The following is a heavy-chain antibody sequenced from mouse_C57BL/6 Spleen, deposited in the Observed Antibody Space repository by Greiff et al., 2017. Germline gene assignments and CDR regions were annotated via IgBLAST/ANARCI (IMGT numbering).Heavy chain of an antibody. CDR1: GYTFTNYW. CDR3: ARLDYGSSSYYYAMDY. CDR2: IYPGGGYT. D-gene: IGHD1-1*01. V-gene: IGHV1-63*01. Sequence: QVQLQQSGAELVRPGTSVKMSCKASGYTFTNYWIGWAKQRPGHGLEWIGDIYPGGGYTNYNETFKGKATLTADKSSSTAYMQFSSLTSEDSAIYYCARLDYGSSSYYYAMDYWGQGTSVTVSS. J-gene: IGHJ4*01.